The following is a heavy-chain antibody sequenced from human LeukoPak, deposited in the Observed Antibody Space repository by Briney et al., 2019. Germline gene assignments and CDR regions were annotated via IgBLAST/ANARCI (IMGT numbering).Heavy chain of an antibody. Sequence: GGSLRLSCAASGFTFSDYYMNWIRQAPGKGLEWVSYISSSGSTKYYADSVEGRFTFSRDNAKNSLYLQMNSLRAEDRAVYYCARGYEGVFEIWGQGKMGTVSS. CDR3: ARGYEGVFEI. CDR2: ISSSGSTK. V-gene: IGHV3-11*01. D-gene: IGHD1-1*01. CDR1: GFTFSDYY. J-gene: IGHJ3*02.